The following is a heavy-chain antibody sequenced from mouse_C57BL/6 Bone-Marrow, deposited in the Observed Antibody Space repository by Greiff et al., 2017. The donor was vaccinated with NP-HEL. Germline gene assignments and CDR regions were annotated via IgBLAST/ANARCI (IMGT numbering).Heavy chain of an antibody. D-gene: IGHD1-1*01. Sequence: QVQLQQPGAELVKPGASVKLSCKASGYTFTSYWMHWVKQRPGQGLEWIGMIHPNSGSTNYNEKFKSKATLTVDKSSSTAYMQRSSLTSEDSAVYYCAKPDYSSSTAWFAYWGQGTLVTVSA. CDR2: IHPNSGST. CDR3: AKPDYSSSTAWFAY. CDR1: GYTFTSYW. V-gene: IGHV1-64*01. J-gene: IGHJ3*01.